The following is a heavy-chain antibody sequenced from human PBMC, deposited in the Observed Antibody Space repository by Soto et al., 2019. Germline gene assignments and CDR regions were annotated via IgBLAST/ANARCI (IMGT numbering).Heavy chain of an antibody. Sequence: PGGSLRLSCAASGFTSSSYAMSWVRQAPGKGLGWVSAISGSGGSTYYADSVKGRFTISRDNSKNTLYLQMNSLRAEDTAVYYCAKAGNGYVYGGMDVWGQGTTVTVSS. D-gene: IGHD3-16*01. CDR3: AKAGNGYVYGGMDV. J-gene: IGHJ6*02. CDR2: ISGSGGST. CDR1: GFTSSSYA. V-gene: IGHV3-23*01.